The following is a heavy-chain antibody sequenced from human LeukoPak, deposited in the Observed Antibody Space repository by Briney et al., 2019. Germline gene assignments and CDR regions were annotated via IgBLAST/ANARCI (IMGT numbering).Heavy chain of an antibody. CDR3: AIARVENYYDSSGTTTLGY. D-gene: IGHD3-22*01. J-gene: IGHJ4*02. V-gene: IGHV1-8*01. Sequence: ASVKVSCKASGYTFTSYDINWVRQATGQGLEWMGWMNPNSGNTGYAQKFQGRVTMTRNTSISTAYMELSSLRSEDTAVYYCAIARVENYYDSSGTTTLGYWGQGTLVTVSS. CDR1: GYTFTSYD. CDR2: MNPNSGNT.